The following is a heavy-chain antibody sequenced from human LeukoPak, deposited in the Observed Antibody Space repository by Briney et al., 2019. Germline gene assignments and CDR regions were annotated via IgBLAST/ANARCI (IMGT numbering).Heavy chain of an antibody. Sequence: PGGSLRLSCAASGFTVSSNYMSWVRQAPGKGLEWVSVIYSGGSTYYADSVKGRFTISRDNSKNTLYLQMSSLRADDTAVYYCARLPGLGSYYIDYWGQGTLVTVSS. D-gene: IGHD1-26*01. CDR1: GFTVSSNY. CDR3: ARLPGLGSYYIDY. V-gene: IGHV3-53*01. CDR2: IYSGGST. J-gene: IGHJ4*02.